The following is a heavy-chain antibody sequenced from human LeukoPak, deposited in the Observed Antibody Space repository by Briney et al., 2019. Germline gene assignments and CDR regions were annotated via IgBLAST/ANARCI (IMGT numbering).Heavy chain of an antibody. J-gene: IGHJ6*03. CDR1: GFPFSSYG. Sequence: GGSLRLSCAASGFPFSSYGMHWVRQAPGKGLEWVAFIRYDGSNKYYADSVKGRFTISRDNSKNTLYLQMNSLRAEDTAVYYCAKVPYYYYYMDVWGKGTTVTVSS. V-gene: IGHV3-30*02. CDR2: IRYDGSNK. CDR3: AKVPYYYYYMDV.